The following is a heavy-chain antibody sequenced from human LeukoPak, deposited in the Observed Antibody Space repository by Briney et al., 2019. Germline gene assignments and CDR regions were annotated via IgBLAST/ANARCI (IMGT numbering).Heavy chain of an antibody. D-gene: IGHD3-22*01. CDR1: GGSFSGYY. V-gene: IGHV4-34*01. Sequence: SETLSLTCAVYGGSFSGYYWSWIRQPPGKGLEWIGEINHSGSTNYNPSLKSRVTISADTSKNQFSLKPSSVTAADTAVYYCARAPGGSGYAGFDYWGQGTLVTVSS. CDR2: INHSGST. CDR3: ARAPGGSGYAGFDY. J-gene: IGHJ4*02.